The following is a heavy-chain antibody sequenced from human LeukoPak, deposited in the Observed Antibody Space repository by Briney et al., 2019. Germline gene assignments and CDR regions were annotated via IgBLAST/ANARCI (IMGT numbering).Heavy chain of an antibody. V-gene: IGHV1-69*06. J-gene: IGHJ4*02. CDR2: IIPIFGTA. CDR3: ARDRYYYGSGSYYDY. CDR1: GGTFSSYA. D-gene: IGHD3-10*01. Sequence: SVKVSCKAPGGTFSSYAISWVRQAPGQGLEWMGGIIPIFGTANYAQKFQGRVTITADKSTSTAYMELSSLRSEGTAVYYCARDRYYYGSGSYYDYWGQGTLVTVSS.